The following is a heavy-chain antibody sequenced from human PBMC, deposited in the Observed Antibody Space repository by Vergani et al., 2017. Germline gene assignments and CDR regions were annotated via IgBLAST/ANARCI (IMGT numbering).Heavy chain of an antibody. CDR2: IYYSGST. V-gene: IGHV4-59*01. D-gene: IGHD3-3*01. J-gene: IGHJ5*02. Sequence: QVQLQESGPGLVKPSETLSLTCTVSGGSISSYYWSWIRQPPGKGLEWIGYIYYSGSTTYNPSLKSRVTISVDTSKNPVSLKLSSVTAADTAVYYCARDGSTCYDFWSGYFIGWFDPWGQGTLVTVSS. CDR3: ARDGSTCYDFWSGYFIGWFDP. CDR1: GGSISSYY.